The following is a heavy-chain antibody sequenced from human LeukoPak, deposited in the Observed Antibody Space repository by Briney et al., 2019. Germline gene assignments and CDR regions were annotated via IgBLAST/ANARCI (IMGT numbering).Heavy chain of an antibody. V-gene: IGHV6-1*01. CDR1: GDSVSTNSAA. D-gene: IGHD5-24*01. J-gene: IGHJ4*02. Sequence: SQTLSLTCAICGDSVSTNSAASNWIRQSPSRGLEWLGRTYYRSKWKNDYAVSVKSRITINPDTSKNQFSLQVNSVTPEDTAVYYCARDDKDGYIDYWGQGTLVTVSS. CDR3: ARDDKDGYIDY. CDR2: TYYRSKWKN.